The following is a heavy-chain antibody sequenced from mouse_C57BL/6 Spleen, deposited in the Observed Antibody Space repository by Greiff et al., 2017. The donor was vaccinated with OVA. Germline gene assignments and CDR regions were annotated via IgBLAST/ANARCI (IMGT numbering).Heavy chain of an antibody. D-gene: IGHD1-1*01. CDR3: ATNYYGSSSHFDY. CDR1: GFSLTSYG. V-gene: IGHV2-5*01. CDR2: IWRGGST. J-gene: IGHJ2*01. Sequence: VQLQQSGPGLVQPSQSLSITCTVSGFSLTSYGVHWVRQSPGTGLEWLGVIWRGGSTDYNAAFMSRLSITKDNSKSQVFLKMNSLQADDTAIYYCATNYYGSSSHFDYWGQGTTLTVSS.